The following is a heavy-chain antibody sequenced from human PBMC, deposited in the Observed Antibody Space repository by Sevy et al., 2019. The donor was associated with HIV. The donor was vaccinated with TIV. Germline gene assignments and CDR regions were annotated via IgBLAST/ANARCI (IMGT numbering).Heavy chain of an antibody. D-gene: IGHD2-2*01. CDR3: ARGLVVPAAWDY. CDR1: GGSISSYY. CDR2: IYYSGST. V-gene: IGHV4-59*01. J-gene: IGHJ4*02. Sequence: SETLSLTCTVSGGSISSYYWSWIRQPPGKGLEWIGYIYYSGSTNYNPSLKSRVTISVDTSKNQFSLKLSSVTAADTAVYHCARGLVVPAAWDYWGQGTLVTVSS.